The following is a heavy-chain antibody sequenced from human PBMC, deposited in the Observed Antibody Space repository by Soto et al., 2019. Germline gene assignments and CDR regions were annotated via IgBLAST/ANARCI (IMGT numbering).Heavy chain of an antibody. CDR3: ARDLKVRGVIRDYYYYGMDV. D-gene: IGHD3-10*01. V-gene: IGHV1-69*01. J-gene: IGHJ6*02. CDR1: GGTFSSYA. CDR2: IIPIFGTA. Sequence: QVQLVQSGAEVKKPGSSVKVSCKASGGTFSSYAISWVRQAPGQGLEWMGGIIPIFGTANYAQKFQGRVRITADESTSTAYMELSSLRSEDTAVYYCARDLKVRGVIRDYYYYGMDVWGQGTTVTVSS.